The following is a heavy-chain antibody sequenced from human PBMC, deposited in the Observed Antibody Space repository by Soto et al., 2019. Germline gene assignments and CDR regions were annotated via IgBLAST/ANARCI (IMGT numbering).Heavy chain of an antibody. Sequence: QVHLVQSGAEVKKPGASVKVSCTASGYTFTNFGISWVRQAPGQGLEWMGWISAYNGNTNYAQKFQGRVTMTTDTTPRQTYQGVKSLRSDRTAVYFWSGGGTPIGHWGQGTLVTVSS. J-gene: IGHJ4*02. CDR3: SGGGTPIGH. CDR2: ISAYNGNT. CDR1: GYTFTNFG. V-gene: IGHV1-18*01. D-gene: IGHD3-16*01.